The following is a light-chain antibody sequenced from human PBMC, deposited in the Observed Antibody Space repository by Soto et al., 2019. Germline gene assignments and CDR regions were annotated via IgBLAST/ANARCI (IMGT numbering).Light chain of an antibody. Sequence: QSALTQPPSASGSPGQSATISCTGTTSDVGGYDYVSWYQQHPGKAPKLIIYEVYKRPSGVPDRFSGSKSGNTASLTVSGLQAEDEADYYCSAYAGSSKYVFGTGTKLTVL. CDR2: EVY. CDR1: TSDVGGYDY. V-gene: IGLV2-8*01. CDR3: SAYAGSSKYV. J-gene: IGLJ1*01.